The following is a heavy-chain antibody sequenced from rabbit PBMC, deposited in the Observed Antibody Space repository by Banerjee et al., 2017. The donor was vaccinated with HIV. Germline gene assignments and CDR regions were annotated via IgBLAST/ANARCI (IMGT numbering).Heavy chain of an antibody. J-gene: IGHJ3*01. Sequence: QSLEESGGDLVEPGASLTLTCTASGVSFGNYYMTWVRQAPGKGLQWIGYIYSGSDVTFYASWAKGRFTISKTSSTTVTLQMTSLTAADTANYFCARSYSGGNDFSNFWGQGTLVTVS. D-gene: IGHD7-1*01. CDR1: GVSFGNYY. V-gene: IGHV1S40*01. CDR2: IYSGSDVT. CDR3: ARSYSGGNDFSNF.